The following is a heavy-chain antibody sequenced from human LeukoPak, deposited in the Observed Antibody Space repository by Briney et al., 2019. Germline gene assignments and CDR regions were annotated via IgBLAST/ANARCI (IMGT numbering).Heavy chain of an antibody. CDR1: GGSFSGYY. CDR3: ARGRRGEDYVWGSYRKGIDY. Sequence: SETLSLTCAVHGGSFSGYYWSWIRRPPGKGLEWIGEINHSGSTNYNPSLKSRVTISVDTSKNQFSLKLSSVTAADTAVYYCARGRRGEDYVWGSYRKGIDYWGQGTLVTVSS. CDR2: INHSGST. V-gene: IGHV4-34*01. J-gene: IGHJ4*02. D-gene: IGHD3-16*02.